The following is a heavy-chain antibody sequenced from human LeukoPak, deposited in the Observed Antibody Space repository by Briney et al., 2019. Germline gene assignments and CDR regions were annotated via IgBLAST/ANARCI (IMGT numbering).Heavy chain of an antibody. D-gene: IGHD3-9*01. V-gene: IGHV3-7*03. CDR3: AKWGPYDILTGRIN. CDR1: GFTFSNYW. CDR2: IKPDESEK. J-gene: IGHJ4*02. Sequence: GGSLRLSCAASGFTFSNYWMTWVRQAPGKGLEWVANIKPDESEKYYVGSVKGRFTISRDNAKNSLYLQMDSLRAEDTAVYYCAKWGPYDILTGRINWGQGTLVTVSS.